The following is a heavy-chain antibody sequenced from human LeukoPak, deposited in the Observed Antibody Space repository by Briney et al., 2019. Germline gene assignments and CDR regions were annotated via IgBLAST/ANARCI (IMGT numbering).Heavy chain of an antibody. Sequence: PGGSLRLSCAASGFTFSSYSMNWVRQAPGKGLEWVSYISSSSSTIYYADSVKGRFTISRDNAKNSLYLQMNSLRAEDTAVYYCARPGIVGATMGESWFDPWGQGTLVTVSS. CDR3: ARPGIVGATMGESWFDP. CDR1: GFTFSSYS. J-gene: IGHJ5*02. CDR2: ISSSSSTI. V-gene: IGHV3-48*01. D-gene: IGHD1-26*01.